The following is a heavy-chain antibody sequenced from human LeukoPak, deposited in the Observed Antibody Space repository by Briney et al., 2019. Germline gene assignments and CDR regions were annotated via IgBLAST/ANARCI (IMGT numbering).Heavy chain of an antibody. CDR3: ARDIVVVPAAIRLDYGMDV. D-gene: IGHD2-2*01. V-gene: IGHV3-30-3*01. Sequence: PGRSLRLSCAASGFTFSSYAMHWVRQAPGKGLEWVAVISYDGSNKYYADSVKGRFTISRDNSKNTLYLQMNSLRAEDTAVYYCARDIVVVPAAIRLDYGMDVWGQGTTVTVSS. CDR1: GFTFSSYA. J-gene: IGHJ6*02. CDR2: ISYDGSNK.